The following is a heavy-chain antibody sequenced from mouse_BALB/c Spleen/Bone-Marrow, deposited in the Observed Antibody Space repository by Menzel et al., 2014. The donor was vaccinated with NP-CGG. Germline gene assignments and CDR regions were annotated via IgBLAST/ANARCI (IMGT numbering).Heavy chain of an antibody. CDR3: AIEKVYYDYVDRYFEH. D-gene: IGHD2-4*01. J-gene: IGHJ2*01. CDR1: GFTFTDYY. V-gene: IGHV7-3*02. CDR2: IRNKANGYTT. Sequence: EVQLQESGGGLVQPGGSLRLSCATSGFTFTDYYMSWVRQPPGKALEWLGFIRNKANGYTTAYSASVQGRFTISRDNSQRSLYLQMNTLRAEDRAAYYCAIEKVYYDYVDRYFEHWRQCTPLPGS.